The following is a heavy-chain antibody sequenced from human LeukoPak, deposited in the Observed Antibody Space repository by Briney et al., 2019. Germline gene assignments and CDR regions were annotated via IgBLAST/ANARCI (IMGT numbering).Heavy chain of an antibody. J-gene: IGHJ4*02. CDR1: GFTFDDYA. V-gene: IGHV3-9*01. CDR2: ISWNSGSI. Sequence: PGRSLRLSCAASGFTFDDYAMHWVRQAPGKGLEWVSGISWNSGSIGYADSVKGRFTISRDNAKNSLYLQMNSLRAEDTGLYYCAKGNAGLCSCTSCVTGGYYFDYWGQGTLVTVSS. D-gene: IGHD2-2*01. CDR3: AKGNAGLCSCTSCVTGGYYFDY.